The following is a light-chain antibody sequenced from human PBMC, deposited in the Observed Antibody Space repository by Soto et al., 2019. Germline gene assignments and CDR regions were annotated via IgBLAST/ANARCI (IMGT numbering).Light chain of an antibody. CDR3: QQYGSSSWT. CDR2: GTS. V-gene: IGKV3-20*01. J-gene: IGKJ1*01. Sequence: EIVLTQSPGTLSLSPGERATLSCRASQSVSSSYLAWYQQKPGQAPRLLIYGTSSRATAIPDRFSGSGSGTDFTLRGARLEPEDFAVYYCQQYGSSSWTFGQGTKVEIK. CDR1: QSVSSSY.